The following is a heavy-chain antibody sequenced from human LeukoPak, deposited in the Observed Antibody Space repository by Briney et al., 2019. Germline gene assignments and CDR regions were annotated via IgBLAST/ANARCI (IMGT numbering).Heavy chain of an antibody. J-gene: IGHJ4*02. Sequence: GQAVRLSCSASGFSFRSYDVNWVRQAPGKGLEWVSYISSRGSTIYYADSVKGRFTISRVNAKNSLYLEMNSLRAEDTAVYYCARVLTGYYIVDYWGQGTLVTVSS. CDR2: ISSRGSTI. V-gene: IGHV3-48*03. CDR1: GFSFRSYD. D-gene: IGHD3-9*01. CDR3: ARVLTGYYIVDY.